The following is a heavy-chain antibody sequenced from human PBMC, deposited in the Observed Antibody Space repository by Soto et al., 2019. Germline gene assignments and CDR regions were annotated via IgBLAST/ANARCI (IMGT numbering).Heavy chain of an antibody. D-gene: IGHD6-6*01. CDR1: GYTFTSYA. CDR2: INAGNGNT. Sequence: QVQLVQSGAEVKKPGASVKVSCKASGYTFTSYAMHWVRQSPGQRLEWMGWINAGNGNTKYSQKFQGRVTITRDTSASTAYMDLSSLRSEDTAVYYCARDGQRGYSSSWSCWFDPWGQGTLVTVSS. J-gene: IGHJ5*02. CDR3: ARDGQRGYSSSWSCWFDP. V-gene: IGHV1-3*01.